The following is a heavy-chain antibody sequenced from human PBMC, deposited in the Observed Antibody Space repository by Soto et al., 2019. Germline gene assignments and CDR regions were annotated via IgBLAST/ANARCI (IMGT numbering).Heavy chain of an antibody. CDR3: ARGRYALDY. Sequence: GGSLRLSCAASGFTLSDYYMSWIRQAPGKGLEWVSHISGSGNTIDYADSVKGRFTISRDNAKNSLYLQMNSLRDDDTAVFYCARGRYALDYWGQGTRVTVSP. CDR2: ISGSGNTI. V-gene: IGHV3-11*01. J-gene: IGHJ4*02. D-gene: IGHD3-16*01. CDR1: GFTLSDYY.